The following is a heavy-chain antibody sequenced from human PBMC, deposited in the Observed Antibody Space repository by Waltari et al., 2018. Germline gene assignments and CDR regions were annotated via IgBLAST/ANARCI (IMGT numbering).Heavy chain of an antibody. V-gene: IGHV3-23*04. Sequence: EVQLVESGGGLVQPGGSLRLSCAASGFTLTNYAMTWVRQAPGKGVEWVSGFSGGSAITYYADSVKGRFTISRDNSENTLYLQMNSLRAEDTAVYYCAKGGGVDDSSDWYMGYWGQGTLVTVSS. D-gene: IGHD6-19*01. CDR3: AKGGGVDDSSDWYMGY. CDR1: GFTLTNYA. J-gene: IGHJ4*02. CDR2: FSGGSAIT.